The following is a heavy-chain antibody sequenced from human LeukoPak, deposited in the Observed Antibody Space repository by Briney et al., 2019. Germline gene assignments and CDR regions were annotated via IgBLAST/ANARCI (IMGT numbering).Heavy chain of an antibody. D-gene: IGHD4-17*01. J-gene: IGHJ6*03. CDR2: IKQDSSEK. CDR3: ARIRAPTTVTYLYNYYYYMDV. CDR1: GFTFSSYW. V-gene: IGHV3-7*01. Sequence: SAGSLRLSCAASGFTFSSYWMSWFRQAPGKGRQWGTNIKQDSSEKYYVDSVKGRFTISRDNAKNSLYLQMNSLRAEDTSVYYCARIRAPTTVTYLYNYYYYMDVWGKGTTVTVSS.